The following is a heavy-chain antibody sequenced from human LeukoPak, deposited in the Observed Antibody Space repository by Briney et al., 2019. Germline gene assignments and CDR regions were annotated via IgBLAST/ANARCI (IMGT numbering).Heavy chain of an antibody. D-gene: IGHD3-10*01. CDR2: ISGSGGST. J-gene: IGHJ4*02. CDR1: GFTFSSYA. Sequence: GGSLRLSCAASGFTFSSYAMSWVRQAPGKGLEWVSAISGSGGSTYYADYVKGRFTIARDNSNNTLYLQMNSLRAEDTAVYYCAKDLLRFGESIFDYWGQGTLVTVSS. CDR3: AKDLLRFGESIFDY. V-gene: IGHV3-23*01.